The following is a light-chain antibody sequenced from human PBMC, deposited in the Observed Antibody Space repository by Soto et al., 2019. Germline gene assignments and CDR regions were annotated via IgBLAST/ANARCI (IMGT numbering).Light chain of an antibody. Sequence: QSALTQPASVSGSPGQSITISCTGTSSDAGGYNYVSWYQQHPGKAPKLMIYDVSNRPSGVSNRFSGSKSGNTASLTISGLQAEDEAYYYCSSYTSTSTLHVFATVPKVP. CDR3: SSYTSTSTLHV. CDR2: DVS. V-gene: IGLV2-14*01. CDR1: SSDAGGYNY. J-gene: IGLJ1*01.